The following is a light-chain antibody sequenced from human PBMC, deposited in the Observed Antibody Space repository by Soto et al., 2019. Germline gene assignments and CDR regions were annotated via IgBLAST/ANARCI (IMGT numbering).Light chain of an antibody. CDR1: QNVDSN. J-gene: IGKJ1*01. CDR3: QQYDNWPWT. CDR2: GAS. V-gene: IGKV3-15*01. Sequence: EIVLTQSPGTLSLSPEERATLSCSASQNVDSNYLAWYQQKPGQAPRLLIYGASTRVTGIPARFSGSGSGTDFTLTISRLQSEDFAVYYCQQYDNWPWTFGQVTKV.